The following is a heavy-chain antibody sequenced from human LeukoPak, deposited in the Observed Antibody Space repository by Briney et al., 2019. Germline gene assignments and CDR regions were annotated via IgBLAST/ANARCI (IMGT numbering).Heavy chain of an antibody. J-gene: IGHJ6*02. CDR3: ARDQYYYDSSGYYYYYHGMDV. CDR2: IYYSGST. CDR1: GGSISSYY. V-gene: IGHV4-59*01. D-gene: IGHD3-22*01. Sequence: PSETLSLTCTVSGGSISSYYWSWIRQPPGKGLEWIGYIYYSGSTNYNPSLKSRVTISVDTSKNQFSLKLSSVTAADTAVYYCARDQYYYDSSGYYYYYHGMDVWGQGTTVTVSS.